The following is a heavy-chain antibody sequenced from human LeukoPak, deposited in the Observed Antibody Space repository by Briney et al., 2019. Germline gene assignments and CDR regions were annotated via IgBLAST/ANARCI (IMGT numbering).Heavy chain of an antibody. D-gene: IGHD1-26*01. V-gene: IGHV4-34*01. J-gene: IGHJ4*02. CDR1: GGSFSGYN. CDR2: INHSGST. CDR3: AREWGHGDFDY. Sequence: RTSETLSLTCAVYGGSFSGYNWNWIRQPPGKGLEWIGEINHSGSTNYNPSLKSRVTISVDTSENQFSLRLSSVTAADTAVYYCAREWGHGDFDYWGQGTLVTVSS.